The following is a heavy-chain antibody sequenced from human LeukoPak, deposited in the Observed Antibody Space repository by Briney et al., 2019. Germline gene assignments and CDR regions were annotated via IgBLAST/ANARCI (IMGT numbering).Heavy chain of an antibody. Sequence: GESLKISCKGSGYSFTSHWIGWVRQMPGKGLEWMGIIYPGDSDTRYSPSFEGQVTISADKSISAAYLQWNSLEASDTAMYYCARKEGELLTAFDYWGQGTLVTVSS. CDR3: ARKEGELLTAFDY. CDR2: IYPGDSDT. J-gene: IGHJ4*02. D-gene: IGHD3-16*01. V-gene: IGHV5-51*01. CDR1: GYSFTSHW.